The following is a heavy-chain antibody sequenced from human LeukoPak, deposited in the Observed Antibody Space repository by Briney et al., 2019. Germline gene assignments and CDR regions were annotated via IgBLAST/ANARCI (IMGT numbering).Heavy chain of an antibody. V-gene: IGHV3-7*01. Sequence: GGSLRLSCAASGFTFSSHWMSWVRQAPGKGLEWVANIKQDGSEKYYVDSVKGRFTISRDNAKNSLYLQMNSLRAEDTAVYYCAREQYCSSTSCYTSFDYWSQGTLVTVSS. CDR2: IKQDGSEK. CDR1: GFTFSSHW. J-gene: IGHJ4*02. D-gene: IGHD2-2*02. CDR3: AREQYCSSTSCYTSFDY.